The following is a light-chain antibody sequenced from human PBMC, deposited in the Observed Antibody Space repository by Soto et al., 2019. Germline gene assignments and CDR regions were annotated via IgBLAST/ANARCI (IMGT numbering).Light chain of an antibody. CDR3: QQYNNWPQT. Sequence: EIVMTQSPATLSVSPGERATLSCRASQSVSSNSAWYQQKPGQAPRLLIYGASTRATGIPARFSGSGSGTEFTLTIRSLQSEDFAVYYCQQYNNWPQTFGQGTKVEIK. CDR1: QSVSSN. J-gene: IGKJ1*01. CDR2: GAS. V-gene: IGKV3-15*01.